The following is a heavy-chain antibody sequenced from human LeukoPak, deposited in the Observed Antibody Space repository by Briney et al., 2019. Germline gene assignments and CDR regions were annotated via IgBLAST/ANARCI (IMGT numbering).Heavy chain of an antibody. CDR1: GFTFSTFG. V-gene: IGHV3-30*18. CDR2: ISYDGSNK. J-gene: IGHJ4*02. D-gene: IGHD6-13*01. Sequence: GGSLRLSCGASGFTFSTFGMHWVRQAPGKGLEWVAVISYDGSNKYYGDSVKGRFTISRDNSKNTLYLQMNSLRAEDTAVYYCAKKFPGTVAAGPDHWGQGTLVTVSS. CDR3: AKKFPGTVAAGPDH.